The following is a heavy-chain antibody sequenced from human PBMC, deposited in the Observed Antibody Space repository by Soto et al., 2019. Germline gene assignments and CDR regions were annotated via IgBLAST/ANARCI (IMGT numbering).Heavy chain of an antibody. CDR2: INAGNGNT. CDR3: ARGPGGPDGPGDY. J-gene: IGHJ4*02. V-gene: IGHV1-3*01. Sequence: ASVKASSKASGFTFTTYAMHWVRQAPGQRLEWMGWINAGNGNTKYSQKFQGRVTITRDTSASTAYMDLSSLRSEDTAVYYCARGPGGPDGPGDYWGQGTLVTVSS. D-gene: IGHD2-15*01. CDR1: GFTFTTYA.